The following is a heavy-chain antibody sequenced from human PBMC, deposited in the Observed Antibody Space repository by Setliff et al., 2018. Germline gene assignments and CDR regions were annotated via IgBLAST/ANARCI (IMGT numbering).Heavy chain of an antibody. CDR2: ISGSGGTT. D-gene: IGHD7-27*01. CDR3: AKDKSRVVMQYAGWGLLDY. V-gene: IGHV3-23*01. CDR1: GFNSGFYP. Sequence: GGSLRLSCAASGFNSGFYPMSWVRQAPGKGLEWVSSISGSGGTTDYADSVRGRFTVSRDNSKDTVYLQLSSLRVDDTAVYYCAKDKSRVVMQYAGWGLLDYWGQGTLVTVSS. J-gene: IGHJ4*02.